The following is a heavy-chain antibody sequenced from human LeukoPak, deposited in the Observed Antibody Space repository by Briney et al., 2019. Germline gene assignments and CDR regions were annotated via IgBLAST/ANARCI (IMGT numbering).Heavy chain of an antibody. CDR1: GGSFSGYY. J-gene: IGHJ3*02. V-gene: IGHV4-34*01. D-gene: IGHD6-19*01. CDR3: ARGAVAGGFLAFDI. Sequence: SETLSLTCAVYGGSFSGYYWSWIRQPPGKGLEWIGEINHSGSTNYNPSLKSRVTISVDTSKNQFSPKLSSVTAADTAVYYCARGAVAGGFLAFDIWGQGTMVTVSS. CDR2: INHSGST.